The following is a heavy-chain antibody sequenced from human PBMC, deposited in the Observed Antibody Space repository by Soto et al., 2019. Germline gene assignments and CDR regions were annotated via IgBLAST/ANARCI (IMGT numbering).Heavy chain of an antibody. CDR2: IYYTGST. D-gene: IGHD5-12*01. CDR3: ARGRGGYSGYDYLDY. Sequence: PSETLSLTCTVSGGSISSYYWSWIRQPPGKGLEWIGYIYYTGSTTYNPSLKSRVTISLDTSKSQFSLHLSSVTAADTAVYYSARGRGGYSGYDYLDYWGLGTLVTVSS. J-gene: IGHJ4*02. CDR1: GGSISSYY. V-gene: IGHV4-59*01.